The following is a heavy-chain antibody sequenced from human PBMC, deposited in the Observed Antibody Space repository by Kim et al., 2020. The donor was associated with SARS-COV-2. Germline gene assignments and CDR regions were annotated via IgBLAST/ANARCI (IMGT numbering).Heavy chain of an antibody. Sequence: GGSLRLSCAASGFTFSSYGMHWVRQAPGKGLEWVAVISYDGSNKYYADSVKGRFTISRDNSKNTLYLQMNSLRAEDTAVYYCAKAKGYCSGGSCSAEYYFDYWGQGTLVTVSS. CDR3: AKAKGYCSGGSCSAEYYFDY. D-gene: IGHD2-15*01. CDR1: GFTFSSYG. J-gene: IGHJ4*02. CDR2: ISYDGSNK. V-gene: IGHV3-30*18.